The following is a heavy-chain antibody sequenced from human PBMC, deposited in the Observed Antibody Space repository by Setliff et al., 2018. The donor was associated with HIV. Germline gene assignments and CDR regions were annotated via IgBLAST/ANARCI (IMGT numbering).Heavy chain of an antibody. V-gene: IGHV4-4*09. D-gene: IGHD2-21*02. CDR3: ATLDHSGGNFLAY. CDR2: IHSSGST. Sequence: SETLSLTCTVSGGPISSYYWSWIRQPPGKGPEWIGYIHSSGSTIYNPSLKSRITISLDTSKEQFSLELSSATAADTAVYYCATLDHSGGNFLAYWGQGSLVTVSS. CDR1: GGPISSYY. J-gene: IGHJ4*02.